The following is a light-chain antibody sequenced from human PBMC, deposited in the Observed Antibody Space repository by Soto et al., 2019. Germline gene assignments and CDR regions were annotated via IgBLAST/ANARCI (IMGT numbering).Light chain of an antibody. CDR3: AAWDDSLNGLV. J-gene: IGLJ2*01. V-gene: IGLV1-44*01. Sequence: QSVLTQPPSASGTPGQTVTISCSGSSSNIGSNSVKWYQQLPGTAPKLLIYVSNQRPSGVPDRFSGSKSGTSASLAISGLQSEDEADYYCAAWDDSLNGLVFGGGTKVTVL. CDR2: VSN. CDR1: SSNIGSNS.